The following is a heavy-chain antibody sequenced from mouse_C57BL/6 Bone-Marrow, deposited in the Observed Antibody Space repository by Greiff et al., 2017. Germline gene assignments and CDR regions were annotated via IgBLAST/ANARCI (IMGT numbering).Heavy chain of an antibody. D-gene: IGHD2-5*01. J-gene: IGHJ1*03. CDR2: IYPGSGST. CDR1: GYTFTSYW. V-gene: IGHV1-55*01. Sequence: VQLQQPGAELVKPGASVKMSCKASGYTFTSYWITWVKQRPGQGLEWIGEIYPGSGSTNYNEKFKSKATLTVDTTSSTACMQLSSLTSEDSAVYYCARPYYSNYWYFDVWGTGTTVTVSS. CDR3: ARPYYSNYWYFDV.